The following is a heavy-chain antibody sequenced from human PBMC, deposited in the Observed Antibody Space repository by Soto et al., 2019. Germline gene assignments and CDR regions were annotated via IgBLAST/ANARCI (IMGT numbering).Heavy chain of an antibody. CDR1: GGSISDYY. CDR2: VNDRWGS. Sequence: PSETLSLTCTVSGGSISDYYWAWIRLPPWKGLEWIGYVNDRWGSHYNPSLKSRVAMSLDTSKSQFSLKMTSVTATDTAVYHCVRQGYGALHGLDYVWTQGTTVTVSS. J-gene: IGHJ6*02. D-gene: IGHD1-26*01. CDR3: VRQGYGALHGLDYV. V-gene: IGHV4-59*08.